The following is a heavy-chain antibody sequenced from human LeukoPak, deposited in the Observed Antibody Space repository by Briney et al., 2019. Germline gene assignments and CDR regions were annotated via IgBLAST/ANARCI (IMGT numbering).Heavy chain of an antibody. Sequence: PSETLSLTCTVSGGSISSYYWSWIRQPPGKGLEWIGYIYYSGSTNYNPSLKSRVTISVDPSKNQFSLKLSSVTAADTAVYYCARDLRYCSGGSCYRDASDIWGQGTMVTVSS. V-gene: IGHV4-59*01. D-gene: IGHD2-15*01. J-gene: IGHJ3*02. CDR1: GGSISSYY. CDR2: IYYSGST. CDR3: ARDLRYCSGGSCYRDASDI.